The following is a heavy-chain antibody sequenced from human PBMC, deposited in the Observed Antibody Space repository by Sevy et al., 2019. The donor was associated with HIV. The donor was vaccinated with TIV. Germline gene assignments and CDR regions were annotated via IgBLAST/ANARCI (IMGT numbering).Heavy chain of an antibody. CDR1: GGSISSYY. CDR2: IYYSGST. CDR3: ARGGGGYSNCGSGAWFDP. V-gene: IGHV4-59*01. Sequence: SETLSLTCTVSGGSISSYYWSWIRQPPGKGLEWIGYIYYSGSTNYNPSLKSRVTISVDTSKNQFSLKLSSVTAADTAVYYCARGGGGYSNCGSGAWFDPWGQGTLVTVSS. J-gene: IGHJ5*02. D-gene: IGHD4-4*01.